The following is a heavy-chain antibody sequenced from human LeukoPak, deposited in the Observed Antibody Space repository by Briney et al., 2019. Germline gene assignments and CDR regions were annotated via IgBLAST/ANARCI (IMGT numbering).Heavy chain of an antibody. Sequence: LRLSCAASGFTFDDYAMHWVRQAPGRGLEWVSGITWNSGSIGYADSVKGRFTISRDNAKNSLYLQMNSLRAEDTALYYCAKDFCSSTNCYAFDYWGQGTLVTVSS. J-gene: IGHJ4*02. CDR1: GFTFDDYA. CDR3: AKDFCSSTNCYAFDY. D-gene: IGHD2-2*01. CDR2: ITWNSGSI. V-gene: IGHV3-9*01.